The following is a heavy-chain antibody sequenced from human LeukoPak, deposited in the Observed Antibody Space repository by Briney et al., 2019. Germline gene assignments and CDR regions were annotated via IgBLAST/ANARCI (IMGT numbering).Heavy chain of an antibody. CDR1: GFTFSSYA. J-gene: IGHJ4*02. CDR2: ISYDGSNK. CDR3: ARDKWSVFDY. Sequence: GGSLRLSCAASGFTFSSYAMHWVRQAPGKGLEWVAVISYDGSNKYYADSVKGRFTISRDNSKNTLYLQMNSLRAEDTAVYYCARDKWSVFDYWGQGTLVTVYS. D-gene: IGHD2-15*01. V-gene: IGHV3-30*01.